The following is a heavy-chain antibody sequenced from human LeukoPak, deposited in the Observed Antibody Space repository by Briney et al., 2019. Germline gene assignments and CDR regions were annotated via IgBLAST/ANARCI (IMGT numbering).Heavy chain of an antibody. V-gene: IGHV3-23*01. CDR2: ISGSGDST. J-gene: IGHJ4*02. CDR3: AKGDSSGYLSFDY. D-gene: IGHD3-22*01. CDR1: GFTFNNHV. Sequence: GGSLRLSCAASGFTFNNHVMSWVRQAPGEGLEWVSSISGSGDSTYYADSVKGRFTISRDNSKNTLNLQMNSLRAEDTAVYYCAKGDSSGYLSFDYWGQGTLVTVSS.